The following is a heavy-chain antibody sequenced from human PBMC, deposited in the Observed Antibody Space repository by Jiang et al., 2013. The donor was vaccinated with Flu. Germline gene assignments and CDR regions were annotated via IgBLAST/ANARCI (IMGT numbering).Heavy chain of an antibody. Sequence: GAEVKKPGASVKVSCETSGYSFTKYGISWVRQAPGQGLEWMGWISAYNGNTNYAQKLQGRVTMTTDTSTTTAYMELSSLRSEDTAVYYCARGPDSSGYYYFYWGQGTLVTVSS. CDR2: ISAYNGNT. J-gene: IGHJ4*02. CDR1: GYSFTKYG. V-gene: IGHV1-18*01. D-gene: IGHD3-22*01. CDR3: ARGPDSSGYYYFY.